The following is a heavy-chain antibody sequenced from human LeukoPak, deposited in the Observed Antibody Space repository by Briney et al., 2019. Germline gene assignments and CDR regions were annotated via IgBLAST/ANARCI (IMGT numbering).Heavy chain of an antibody. CDR1: GGSISYSSYY. CDR3: ARHNLLPPLLQLLRKPGWFDP. V-gene: IGHV4-39*01. CDR2: IQCSGST. Sequence: SETVSLTCTVSGGSISYSSYYWGWVRQPPGKGLEWIGSIQCSGSTCYDPSLKSRVAMCVVTSKNQFSLKLTPVTAAETAVYYCARHNLLPPLLQLLRKPGWFDPWGQGTLVTVSS. J-gene: IGHJ5*02. D-gene: IGHD5-24*01.